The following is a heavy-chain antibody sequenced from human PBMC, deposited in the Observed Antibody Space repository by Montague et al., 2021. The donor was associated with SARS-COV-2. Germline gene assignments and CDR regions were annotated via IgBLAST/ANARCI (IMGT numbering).Heavy chain of an antibody. V-gene: IGHV4-39*01. Sequence: SETLSLTCTVSGGSISSSSYYWGWIRQPPGKGLEWIGSIYYSGGTYYNPPLKSRVTISVDTSKNQFSLKLSSVTAADTAVYYCARHTYYYGLGSYWFDPWGQGTLVTVSS. CDR3: ARHTYYYGLGSYWFDP. CDR2: IYYSGGT. D-gene: IGHD3-10*01. CDR1: GGSISSSSYY. J-gene: IGHJ5*02.